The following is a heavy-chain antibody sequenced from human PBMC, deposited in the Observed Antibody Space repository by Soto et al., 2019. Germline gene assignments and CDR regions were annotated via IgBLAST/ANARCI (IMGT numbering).Heavy chain of an antibody. CDR3: AKDYSSGWYGDFDY. J-gene: IGHJ4*02. CDR2: ISYDGSNE. CDR1: GFRFSNYG. Sequence: QVQLVESGGGVVQPGRSLRLSCVASGFRFSNYGMHWVRQAPGKGLEWVAVISYDGSNEHYADSVKGRFTISRDKSKNTLYLQMNSLRAEDTAVYYCAKDYSSGWYGDFDYWGQGTLVTVSS. V-gene: IGHV3-30*18. D-gene: IGHD6-19*01.